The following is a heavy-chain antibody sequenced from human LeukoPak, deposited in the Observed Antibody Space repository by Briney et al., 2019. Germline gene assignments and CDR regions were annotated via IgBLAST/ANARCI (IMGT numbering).Heavy chain of an antibody. CDR1: GFTFSSYS. V-gene: IGHV3-21*01. CDR2: ISSSSSYI. J-gene: IGHJ2*01. Sequence: GGSLRLSCAASGFTFSSYSMNWVRQAPGKGLEWVSSISSSSSYIYYADSVKGRFTISRDDAKNSLYLQMNSLRAEDTAVYYCAREDWPPYCSDGSCYSRYFDLWGRGTLVTVSS. D-gene: IGHD2-15*01. CDR3: AREDWPPYCSDGSCYSRYFDL.